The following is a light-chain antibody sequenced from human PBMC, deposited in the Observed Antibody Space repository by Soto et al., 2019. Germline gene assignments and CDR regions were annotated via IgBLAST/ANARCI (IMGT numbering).Light chain of an antibody. Sequence: DIQMTQSPSSLSASVGDRVTITCRASQTIKSYLSWYQQKPGKAPRLLIFAASTLHSGVPSRFSGSGSGTEFTLTISSLEPEDFATYCCQQSFSLPFTFGPGTTVDL. J-gene: IGKJ3*01. CDR1: QTIKSY. CDR2: AAS. CDR3: QQSFSLPFT. V-gene: IGKV1-39*01.